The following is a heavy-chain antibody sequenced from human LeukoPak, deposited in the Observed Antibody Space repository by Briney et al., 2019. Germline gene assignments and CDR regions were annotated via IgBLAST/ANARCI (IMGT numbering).Heavy chain of an antibody. J-gene: IGHJ4*02. CDR2: INHSGST. D-gene: IGHD5-12*01. CDR1: GGSFSGYY. V-gene: IGHV4-34*01. Sequence: PSETLSLTCAVYGGSFSGYYWSWIRQPPGKGLEWIGEINHSGSTNYNPSLKSRVTISVDTSKNQFSLKLSSVTAADTAVYYCVRAFDSAYDSPFDYWGQGALVTVSS. CDR3: VRAFDSAYDSPFDY.